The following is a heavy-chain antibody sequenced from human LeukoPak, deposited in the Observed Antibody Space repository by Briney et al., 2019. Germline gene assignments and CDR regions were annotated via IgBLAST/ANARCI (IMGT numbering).Heavy chain of an antibody. D-gene: IGHD4-17*01. CDR2: IKEDGTEK. V-gene: IGHV3-7*01. CDR3: ARECLGDYHI. Sequence: GGSLRLSCVHSRFTFSNHWMTWVRQAPGKGLERVANIKEDGTEKYYVDSVKGRFSISRDNAKNSLYLQMNSRRVEDTAMYFCARECLGDYHIWGKGTMVTVSS. J-gene: IGHJ3*02. CDR1: RFTFSNHW.